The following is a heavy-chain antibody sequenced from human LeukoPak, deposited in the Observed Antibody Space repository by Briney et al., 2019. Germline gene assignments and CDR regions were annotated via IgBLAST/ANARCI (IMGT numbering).Heavy chain of an antibody. CDR3: ARDRGYTVTTEYYYYGMDV. CDR2: IYSGGST. D-gene: IGHD4-4*01. Sequence: GGSLRLSCAASGFTVSSNYMSWVRQAPGKGLEWVSVIYSGGSTYYADSVKGRFTISRDNSKNTLYLQMNSLRAEDTAVYYCARDRGYTVTTEYYYYGMDVWGQGTTVTVSS. V-gene: IGHV3-53*01. J-gene: IGHJ6*02. CDR1: GFTVSSNY.